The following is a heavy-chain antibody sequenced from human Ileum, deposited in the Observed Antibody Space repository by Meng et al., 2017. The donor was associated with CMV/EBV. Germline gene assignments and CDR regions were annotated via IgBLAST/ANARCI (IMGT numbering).Heavy chain of an antibody. CDR1: SLTSSPVV. D-gene: IGHD1-1*01. CDR3: VHRKDYSGNWNGGSADY. CDR2: IYWDDDK. V-gene: IGHV2-5*02. Sequence: SLTSSPVVVCWNRQPTGKALEWLAFIYWDDDKRYNPSLKNRLTITKDAPKNQVALTMTNMDPADTATYHCVHRKDYSGNWNGGSADYWGQGALVTVSS. J-gene: IGHJ4*02.